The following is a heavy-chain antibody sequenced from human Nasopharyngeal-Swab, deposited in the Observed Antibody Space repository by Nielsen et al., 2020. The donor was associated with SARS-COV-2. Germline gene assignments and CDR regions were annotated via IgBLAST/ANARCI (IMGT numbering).Heavy chain of an antibody. CDR2: ISHDGGNE. D-gene: IGHD6-19*01. Sequence: GGSLRLSCAASGMAFSSYGMHWVRQAAGKGLEWVTVISHDGGNEYYADSVKGRFTISRDNSKNALYLQMNSLRPEGTATYYCAKDSGSGWFSLFDHWGRGTVVTVSS. CDR1: GMAFSSYG. J-gene: IGHJ4*02. V-gene: IGHV3-30*18. CDR3: AKDSGSGWFSLFDH.